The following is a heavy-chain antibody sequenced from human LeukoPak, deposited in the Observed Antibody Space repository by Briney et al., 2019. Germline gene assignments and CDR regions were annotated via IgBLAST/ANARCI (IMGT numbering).Heavy chain of an antibody. J-gene: IGHJ4*02. CDR1: GYTFTAYS. V-gene: IGHV1-2*02. D-gene: IGHD2-2*01. CDR2: INPNSGDT. Sequence: ASVKVSCKASGYTFTAYSMHWVRQAPGQGLEYMGWINPNSGDTNYAQKFQGRVTMTRDTSMSTAYMELSGLRFDDTAVYYCARDGEVRQGHCTTTSCPVDYWGQGTLITVSS. CDR3: ARDGEVRQGHCTTTSCPVDY.